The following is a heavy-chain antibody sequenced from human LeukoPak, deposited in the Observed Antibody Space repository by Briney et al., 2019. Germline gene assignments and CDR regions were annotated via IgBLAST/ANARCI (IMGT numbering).Heavy chain of an antibody. CDR1: GYTFSRNG. V-gene: IGHV1-18*01. D-gene: IGHD2-15*01. Sequence: ASAKVSCKASGYTFSRNGISWVRQAPGQGLEWMGWISAYNGNTDYAQKLQGRVTMTTDTSTSTAYMELRSLRSDDTAVYYCARVELLPDYYGMDVWGQGTTVTVSS. CDR3: ARVELLPDYYGMDV. J-gene: IGHJ6*02. CDR2: ISAYNGNT.